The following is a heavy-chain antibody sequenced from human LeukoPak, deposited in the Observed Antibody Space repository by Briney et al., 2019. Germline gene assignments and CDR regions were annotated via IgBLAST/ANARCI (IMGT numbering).Heavy chain of an antibody. D-gene: IGHD5-24*01. Sequence: KPSETLSLTCTVSGGSISSYYWSWIRQPPGKGLEWIGYIYYSGSTNYNPSLKSRVTISVDTSKNQFSLKLSSVTAADTAVYYCARVVRNGDGYNEGGYYFDYWGQGTLVTVSS. V-gene: IGHV4-59*01. CDR2: IYYSGST. CDR1: GGSISSYY. CDR3: ARVVRNGDGYNEGGYYFDY. J-gene: IGHJ4*02.